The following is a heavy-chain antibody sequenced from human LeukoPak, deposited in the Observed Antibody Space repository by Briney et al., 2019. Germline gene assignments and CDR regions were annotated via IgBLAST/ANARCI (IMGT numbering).Heavy chain of an antibody. V-gene: IGHV4-59*01. CDR1: GGSISSYY. D-gene: IGHD3-22*01. J-gene: IGHJ4*02. Sequence: SETLSLTCTVSGGSISSYYWSWIRQPPGKGLEWIGYIYYSGSTNYNPSLKSRVTISVDTSKNQFSLKLSSVTAADTAAYYCAGGYYDRKIDYWGQGTLVTVSS. CDR2: IYYSGST. CDR3: AGGYYDRKIDY.